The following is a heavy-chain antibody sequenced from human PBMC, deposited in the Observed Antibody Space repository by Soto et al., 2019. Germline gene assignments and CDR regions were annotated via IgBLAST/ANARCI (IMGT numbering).Heavy chain of an antibody. D-gene: IGHD3-10*01. V-gene: IGHV4-59*08. Sequence: PSETLSLTCTVSGGSISSYYWSWIRQPPGKGLEWIGYIYYSGSTNYNPSLKSRVTISVDTSKNQFSRKLSSATAADTAVYYCARQVWCRGGGSYYGSGSYCYYYMDVWGKGTTVTVSS. CDR1: GGSISSYY. J-gene: IGHJ6*03. CDR2: IYYSGST. CDR3: ARQVWCRGGGSYYGSGSYCYYYMDV.